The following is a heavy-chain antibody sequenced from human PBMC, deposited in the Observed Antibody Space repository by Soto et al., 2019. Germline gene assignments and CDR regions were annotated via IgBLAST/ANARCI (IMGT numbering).Heavy chain of an antibody. Sequence: ASVKVSCKASGYTFTSYYMHWVRQAPGQGLEWMGIINPSGGSTSYAQKFQGRVTMTRDTSTSTVYMELSSLRSEDTAVYYCARDQRSTVTTPYYYYYYMDVWGKGTTVTVSS. J-gene: IGHJ6*03. D-gene: IGHD4-17*01. V-gene: IGHV1-46*03. CDR1: GYTFTSYY. CDR3: ARDQRSTVTTPYYYYYYMDV. CDR2: INPSGGST.